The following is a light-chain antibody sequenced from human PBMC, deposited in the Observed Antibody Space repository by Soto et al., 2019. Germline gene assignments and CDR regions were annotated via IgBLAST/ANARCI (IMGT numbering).Light chain of an antibody. J-gene: IGKJ2*01. CDR1: QSVSSNY. CDR3: QQYGSSLYT. V-gene: IGKV3-20*01. CDR2: GTS. Sequence: EIVLTQSPGTLSLSPGERATLSCRASQSVSSNYLTWYQQKPGQAPRLLIHGTSNRATGIPDRFSGSGSGTDFTLTISRLEPEDFAVYYCQQYGSSLYTFGQGTKVEIK.